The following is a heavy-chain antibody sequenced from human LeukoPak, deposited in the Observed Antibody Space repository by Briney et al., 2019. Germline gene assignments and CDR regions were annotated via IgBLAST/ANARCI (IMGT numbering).Heavy chain of an antibody. V-gene: IGHV3-53*01. CDR1: GFTVSSDY. CDR2: IYSGGTT. Sequence: GGSLRLSCAASGFTVSSDYISWVRQAPGKGLEYVSVIYSGGTTYYAASMKGRFSISRDNSKNTVYLQMNNLRAEDTAVYYCARGKRDSSGYYYPFDYWGQGTLVTVSS. J-gene: IGHJ4*02. CDR3: ARGKRDSSGYYYPFDY. D-gene: IGHD3-22*01.